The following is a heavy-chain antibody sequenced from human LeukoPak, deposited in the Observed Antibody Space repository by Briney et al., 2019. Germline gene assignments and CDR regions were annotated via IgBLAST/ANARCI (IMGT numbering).Heavy chain of an antibody. Sequence: ASVKVSRKASVYTFTGYYMHWARQAPGQGLEGMGIINPSGGSTSYAQKFQGRVTMTRDTSTSTVYMELSSLRSEDTAVYYCARENIAVAGTDYWGQGTLVTVSS. V-gene: IGHV1-46*01. CDR2: INPSGGST. J-gene: IGHJ4*02. D-gene: IGHD6-19*01. CDR3: ARENIAVAGTDY. CDR1: VYTFTGYY.